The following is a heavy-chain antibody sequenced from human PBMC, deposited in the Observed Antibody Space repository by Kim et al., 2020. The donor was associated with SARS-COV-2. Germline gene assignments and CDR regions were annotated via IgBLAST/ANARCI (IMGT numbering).Heavy chain of an antibody. CDR3: ARGGVLRYFDWLLWRYFDY. D-gene: IGHD3-9*01. J-gene: IGHJ4*02. V-gene: IGHV1-8*01. Sequence: QGRITMTRDTSKSTAYMELSSLRSEDTAVYYCARGGVLRYFDWLLWRYFDYWGQGTLVTVSS.